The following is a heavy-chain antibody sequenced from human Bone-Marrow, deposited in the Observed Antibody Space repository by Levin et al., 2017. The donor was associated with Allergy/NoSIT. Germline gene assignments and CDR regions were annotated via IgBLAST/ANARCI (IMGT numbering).Heavy chain of an antibody. V-gene: IGHV4-39*07. D-gene: IGHD1-26*01. CDR1: GGSISSTNYY. CDR2: INYSGST. J-gene: IGHJ4*02. Sequence: SETLSLTCTVSGGSISSTNYYWGWIRQPPGKGLEWIVSINYSGSTYSNPSLKSRVTISLDTSRNQFSLRLSSVTAADTAVYYCANIVGATSLGVPVDYWGQGTLVTVSS. CDR3: ANIVGATSLGVPVDY.